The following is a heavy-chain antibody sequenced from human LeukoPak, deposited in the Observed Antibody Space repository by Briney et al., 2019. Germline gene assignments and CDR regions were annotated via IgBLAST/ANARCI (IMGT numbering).Heavy chain of an antibody. J-gene: IGHJ6*03. CDR2: ISYDGSNK. CDR1: GFTFSSYG. CDR3: ARKYCSSTSCYFTNMDV. Sequence: GGSLRLSCAASGFTFSSYGMHWVRQAPGKGLEWVAVISYDGSNKYYADSVKGRFTISRDNSKNTLYLQMNSLRAEDTAVYYCARKYCSSTSCYFTNMDVWGKGTTVTVSS. V-gene: IGHV3-30*03. D-gene: IGHD2-2*01.